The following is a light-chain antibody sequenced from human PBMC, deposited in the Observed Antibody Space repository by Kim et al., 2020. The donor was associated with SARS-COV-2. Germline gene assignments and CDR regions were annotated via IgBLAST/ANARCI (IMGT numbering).Light chain of an antibody. CDR1: QSSSSA. Sequence: PGQRATLSCRASQSSSSALAWYQQKPGQAPRLLIHGASTRANDVPARFSGSGSETEFTLTISSLQSEDSAVYYCQQYNQWPPGLSFGGGTKVDIK. CDR3: QQYNQWPPGLS. V-gene: IGKV3-15*01. CDR2: GAS. J-gene: IGKJ4*01.